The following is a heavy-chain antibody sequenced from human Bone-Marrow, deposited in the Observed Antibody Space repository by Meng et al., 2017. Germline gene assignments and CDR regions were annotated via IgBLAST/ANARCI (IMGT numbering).Heavy chain of an antibody. D-gene: IGHD3-22*01. CDR2: ISSSGSTI. V-gene: IGHV3-48*03. J-gene: IGHJ4*02. CDR1: GFTFSSYE. Sequence: SCAASGFTFSSYEMNWVRQAPGKGLEWVSYISSSGSTIYYADSVKGRFTISRDNAKNSLYLQMNSLRAEDTAVYYCARGPAYDSSGYPDYWGQGTLVTVSS. CDR3: ARGPAYDSSGYPDY.